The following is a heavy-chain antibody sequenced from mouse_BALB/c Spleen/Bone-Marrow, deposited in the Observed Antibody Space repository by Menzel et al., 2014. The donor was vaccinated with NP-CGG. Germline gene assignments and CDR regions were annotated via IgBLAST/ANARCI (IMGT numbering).Heavy chain of an antibody. CDR2: ISDGGSYT. V-gene: IGHV5-4*02. CDR3: ARGIRYYGSIYGYLDV. CDR1: GFIFSDYY. J-gene: IGHJ1*01. D-gene: IGHD1-1*01. Sequence: EVQVVESGGGLVKPGGPLKLSCAASGFIFSDYYMYWVRQTPEKRLEWVATISDGGSYTYYPDSVKGRFTISRDHAKNNLYLQMSSLKSEDTAMYYCARGIRYYGSIYGYLDVWGAGTAVTVSS.